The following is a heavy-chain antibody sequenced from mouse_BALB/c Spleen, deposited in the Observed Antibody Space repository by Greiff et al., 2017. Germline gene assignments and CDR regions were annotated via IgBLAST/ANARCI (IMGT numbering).Heavy chain of an antibody. CDR1: GFNIKDTY. CDR2: IDPANGNT. CDR3: ARSLLRRRDYAMDY. J-gene: IGHJ4*01. Sequence: VQLQQSGAELVKPGASVKLSCTASGFNIKDTYMHWVKQRPEQGLEWIGRIDPANGNTKYDPKFQGKATITADTSSNTAYLQLSSLTSEDTAVYYCARSLLRRRDYAMDYWGQGTSVTVSS. D-gene: IGHD1-2*01. V-gene: IGHV14-3*02.